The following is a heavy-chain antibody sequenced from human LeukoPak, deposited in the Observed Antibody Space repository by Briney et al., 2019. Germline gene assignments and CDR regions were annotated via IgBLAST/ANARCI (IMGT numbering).Heavy chain of an antibody. CDR3: ARERRSLTMIVVVITTGPYYFDY. CDR1: GFTFSSYA. CDR2: ISYDGSNK. J-gene: IGHJ4*02. Sequence: GGSLRLSCAASGFTFSSYAMHWVRQAPGKGLEWVAVISYDGSNKYYADSVKGRFTISRDNSENTLYLQMNSLRAEDTAVYYCARERRSLTMIVVVITTGPYYFDYWGQGTLVTVSS. D-gene: IGHD3-22*01. V-gene: IGHV3-30-3*01.